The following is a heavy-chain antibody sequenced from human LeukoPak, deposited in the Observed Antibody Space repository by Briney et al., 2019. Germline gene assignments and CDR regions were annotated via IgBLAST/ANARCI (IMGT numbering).Heavy chain of an antibody. CDR3: ARVSGYDWESFYDY. J-gene: IGHJ4*02. Sequence: SETLSLTCSVSGASISSGSNYWGWIRQPPGKTLEWIGYIYYSGSTNYNPSLKSRVTISVDTSKNQFSLKLNSVTAADTAVYYCARVSGYDWESFYDYWGQGTLVTVSS. CDR1: GASISSGSNY. CDR2: IYYSGST. V-gene: IGHV4-61*01. D-gene: IGHD5-12*01.